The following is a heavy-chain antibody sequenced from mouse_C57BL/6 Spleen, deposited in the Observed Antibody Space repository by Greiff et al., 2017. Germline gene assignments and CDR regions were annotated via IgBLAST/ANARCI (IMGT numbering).Heavy chain of an antibody. CDR1: GYTFTDYY. D-gene: IGHD1-1*01. J-gene: IGHJ2*01. CDR3: ARSITTVVATSYYFDY. Sequence: VQLQQSGAELVRPGASVKLSCKASGYTFTDYYINWVKQRPGQGLEWIARIYPGSGNTYYNEKFKGKATLTAEKSSSTAYMQLSSLTSEDSAVYFCARSITTVVATSYYFDYWGQGTTLTVSS. CDR2: IYPGSGNT. V-gene: IGHV1-76*01.